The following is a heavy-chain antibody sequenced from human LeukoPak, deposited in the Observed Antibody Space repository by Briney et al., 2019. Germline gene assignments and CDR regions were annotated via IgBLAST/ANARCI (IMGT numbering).Heavy chain of an antibody. CDR1: GFTFSSYA. J-gene: IGHJ1*01. Sequence: PGGSLRLSCAASGFTFSSYAMSWVRQAPGKGLEWVSAISGSGGSTYYADSVKGRFTNSRDNSKNTLYLQMNSLRAEDTAVYYCAKSPSSGWYGAEYFQHWGQGTLVTVSS. V-gene: IGHV3-23*01. D-gene: IGHD6-19*01. CDR2: ISGSGGST. CDR3: AKSPSSGWYGAEYFQH.